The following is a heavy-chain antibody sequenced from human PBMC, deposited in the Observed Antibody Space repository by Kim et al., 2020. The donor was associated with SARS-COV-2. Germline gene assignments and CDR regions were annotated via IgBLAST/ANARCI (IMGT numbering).Heavy chain of an antibody. J-gene: IGHJ4*02. D-gene: IGHD5-12*01. Sequence: SVKGRFTISRDNYKNPLYLQMNSLGAEDTGVYYCARDGGFGGYDIGTPFDYWGQGTLVTVSS. CDR3: ARDGGFGGYDIGTPFDY. V-gene: IGHV3-30*07.